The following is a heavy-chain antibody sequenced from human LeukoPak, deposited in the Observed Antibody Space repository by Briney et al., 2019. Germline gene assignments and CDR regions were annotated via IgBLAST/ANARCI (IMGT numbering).Heavy chain of an antibody. V-gene: IGHV3-7*01. CDR2: IKQDESEK. Sequence: GGSLRLSCAASGFTFSSYWMSWVRQAPGKGLEWVANIKQDESEKYYGDPVKGRFTISRDNAKNSLYLQKNSLRAEDTAVYYCARDQVYAFWSGRFDYYYYYMDVWGKGTTVTVSS. CDR3: ARDQVYAFWSGRFDYYYYYMDV. J-gene: IGHJ6*03. CDR1: GFTFSSYW. D-gene: IGHD3-3*01.